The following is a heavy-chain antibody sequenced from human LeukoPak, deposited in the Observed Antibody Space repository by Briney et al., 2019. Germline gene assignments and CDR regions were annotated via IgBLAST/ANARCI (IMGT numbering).Heavy chain of an antibody. V-gene: IGHV3-23*01. J-gene: IGHJ4*02. CDR3: AKDMRDYGDYLHDY. D-gene: IGHD4-17*01. Sequence: TGGSLRLSCAASGFTFSSYAMSWVRQAPGKGLEWVSAISGSGGSTYYADSVKGRFTISRDNSKNTLYLQMNSLRAEDTAVYYCAKDMRDYGDYLHDYWGQGTLVTVSS. CDR1: GFTFSSYA. CDR2: ISGSGGST.